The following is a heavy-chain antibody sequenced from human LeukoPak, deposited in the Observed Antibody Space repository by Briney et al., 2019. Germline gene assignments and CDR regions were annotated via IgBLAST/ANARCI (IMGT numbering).Heavy chain of an antibody. Sequence: KTSETLSLTCTVSGDSISTYYWSWIRQPPGKGLEWIGYMYYSGSTNYNPSLKSRVTISLDTPKNQFSLRLNSVTAADTAVYYCARGVAGYGPYDYWGQGTPVTVSS. CDR3: ARGVAGYGPYDY. J-gene: IGHJ4*02. CDR1: GDSISTYY. CDR2: MYYSGST. D-gene: IGHD5-12*01. V-gene: IGHV4-59*01.